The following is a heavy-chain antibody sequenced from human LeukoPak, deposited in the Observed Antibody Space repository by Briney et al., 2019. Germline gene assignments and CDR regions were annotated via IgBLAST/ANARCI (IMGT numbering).Heavy chain of an antibody. V-gene: IGHV3-33*08. CDR1: EFTISRYW. J-gene: IGHJ3*02. Sequence: GGSLRLSCAASEFTISRYWMHWVRQAPGKGLEWVAVIWYDGSNKYYADSVKGRFTISRDNSKNTLYLQMNSLRAEDTAVYYCARSRYYYDSSGYPHDAFDIWGQGTMVTVSS. CDR2: IWYDGSNK. D-gene: IGHD3-22*01. CDR3: ARSRYYYDSSGYPHDAFDI.